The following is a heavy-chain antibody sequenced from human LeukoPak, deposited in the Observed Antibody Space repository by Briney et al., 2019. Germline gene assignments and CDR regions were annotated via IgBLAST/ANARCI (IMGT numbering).Heavy chain of an antibody. CDR1: GFTFSSYS. CDR2: IWYDGSNK. J-gene: IGHJ6*03. CDR3: AKGNKDSSGYYYDYYYYYMDV. Sequence: PGGSLRLSCTVSGFTFSSYSMNWVRQAPGKGLEWVAVIWYDGSNKYYADSVKGRFTISRDNSKNTLYLQMNSLRAEDTAVYYCAKGNKDSSGYYYDYYYYYMDVWGKGTTVTVFS. D-gene: IGHD3-22*01. V-gene: IGHV3-33*06.